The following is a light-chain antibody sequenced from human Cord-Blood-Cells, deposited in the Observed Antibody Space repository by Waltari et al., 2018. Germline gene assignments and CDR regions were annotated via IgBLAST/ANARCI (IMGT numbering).Light chain of an antibody. J-gene: IGLJ2*01. CDR2: RNN. CDR1: SSNIGSNY. Sequence: QSVLPQPPSAYGTPGQRVTISCSGSSSNIGSNYVYWYQQLPGTAPKLLIYRNNHRPSGVPYRFSGSKSGTSASLAISGLRSEDEADYYCAAWDDSLSGPVFGGGTKLTVL. CDR3: AAWDDSLSGPV. V-gene: IGLV1-47*01.